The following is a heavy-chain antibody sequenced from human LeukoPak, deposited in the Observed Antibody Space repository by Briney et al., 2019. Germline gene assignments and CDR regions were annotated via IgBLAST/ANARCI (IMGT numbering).Heavy chain of an antibody. CDR3: ARDVVTADAFDI. CDR1: GSTFSSYW. V-gene: IGHV3-74*01. D-gene: IGHD2-21*02. Sequence: GGSLRLSCAASGSTFSSYWMHWVRQAPGKGLVWVSRINSDGSSTSYADSVKGRFTISRDNAKNTLYLQMNSLRAEDTAVYYCARDVVTADAFDIWGQGTMVTVSS. CDR2: INSDGSST. J-gene: IGHJ3*02.